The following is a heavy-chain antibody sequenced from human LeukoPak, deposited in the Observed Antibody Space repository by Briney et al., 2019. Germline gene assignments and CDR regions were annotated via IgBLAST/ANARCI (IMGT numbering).Heavy chain of an antibody. CDR3: ARDHRPEIQYYYMDV. Sequence: RPGGSLRLSCAASEFSLSNYGMHWVRQAPGKGLEWVAALLYDGNTKHYADSVKGRFTISRDISKNTFYLQMNSLTAEDTAVYYCARDHRPEIQYYYMDVWGKGTTVAVSS. J-gene: IGHJ6*03. V-gene: IGHV3-33*01. CDR1: EFSLSNYG. CDR2: LLYDGNTK. D-gene: IGHD1-14*01.